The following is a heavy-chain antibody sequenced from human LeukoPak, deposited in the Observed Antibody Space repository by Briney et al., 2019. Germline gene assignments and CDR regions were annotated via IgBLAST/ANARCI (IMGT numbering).Heavy chain of an antibody. CDR3: ARVPPRIVGATTTDY. CDR1: GFSFSSYA. Sequence: GGSLRLSCAASGFSFSSYAMSWVRQAPGKGLEWVSAISGSGGSTYYADSVKGRFTISRDNAKNSLYLQMNSLRAEDTAVYYCARVPPRIVGATTTDYWGQGTLVTVSS. D-gene: IGHD1-26*01. V-gene: IGHV3-23*01. CDR2: ISGSGGST. J-gene: IGHJ4*02.